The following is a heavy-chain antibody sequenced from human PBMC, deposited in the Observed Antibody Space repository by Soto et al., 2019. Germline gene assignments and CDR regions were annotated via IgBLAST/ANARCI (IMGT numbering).Heavy chain of an antibody. V-gene: IGHV4-38-2*01. CDR2: ISHGGRT. CDR3: ARGRGFRLLGVPLDS. Sequence: KPSETLSLTCAVSGFSIDTAYFWGWIRQTPGEGLEYIGLISHGGRTFSNPSLKSRLTISFDTAKNEFSLNLKSVTAADTAVYYCARGRGFRLLGVPLDSWGPGTPVTVSS. CDR1: GFSIDTAYF. D-gene: IGHD3-10*01. J-gene: IGHJ4*02.